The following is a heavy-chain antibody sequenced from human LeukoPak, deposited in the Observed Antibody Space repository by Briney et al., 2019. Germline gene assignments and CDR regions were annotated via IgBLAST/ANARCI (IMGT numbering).Heavy chain of an antibody. CDR2: ITDSGGST. CDR3: AKGSSGSRPYYFDY. J-gene: IGHJ4*02. CDR1: GFTFSSYA. D-gene: IGHD3-22*01. V-gene: IGHV3-23*01. Sequence: GGSLRLSCAASGFTFSSYAMSWVRQAPGEGLEWVSAITDSGGSTYYADSVKGRFTISRDNSKNTLYLQMNTLRAEDTAIYYCAKGSSGSRPYYFDYWGQGTLVTVSS.